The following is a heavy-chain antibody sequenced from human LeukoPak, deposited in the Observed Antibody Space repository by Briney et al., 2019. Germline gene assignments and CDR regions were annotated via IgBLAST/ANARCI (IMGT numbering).Heavy chain of an antibody. Sequence: SETLSLTCIVSGYSISSGYYWGWIRPPPGKGLEWMGSIYYTGSSHYNPSLKSRATISVDTSKNQFSLKLTSVTAADTAVYYCTRAASSGPLFTYHMDVWGKGTTVTVSS. CDR3: TRAASSGPLFTYHMDV. D-gene: IGHD3-22*01. CDR1: GYSISSGYY. V-gene: IGHV4-38-2*02. CDR2: IYYTGSS. J-gene: IGHJ6*03.